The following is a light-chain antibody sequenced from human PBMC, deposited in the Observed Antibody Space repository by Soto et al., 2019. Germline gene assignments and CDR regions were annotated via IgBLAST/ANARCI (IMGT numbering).Light chain of an antibody. CDR3: QQYNNWPLT. V-gene: IGKV3D-15*01. J-gene: IGKJ4*01. Sequence: EIGMTQSPATLSVSPGDRATLSCRASQSVDNDFAWYQQKPGQPPRLLIYDASTRATGIPARFSGSQSGTEITLTISSLLSEDFAVYSCQQYNNWPLTFGGGTKVEIK. CDR2: DAS. CDR1: QSVDND.